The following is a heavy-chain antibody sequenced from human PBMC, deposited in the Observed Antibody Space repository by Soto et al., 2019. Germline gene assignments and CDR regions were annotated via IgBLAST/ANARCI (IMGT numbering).Heavy chain of an antibody. D-gene: IGHD3-22*01. J-gene: IGHJ4*02. CDR1: GFTFSSYG. CDR2: ISYDGSNK. Sequence: PGGSLRLSCAASGFTFSSYGMHWVRQAPGKGLEWVAVISYDGSNKYYAGSVKGRVTMTTDTSTSTAYMELRSLRSDDTAVYYCARRHDSSGYYSDYWGQGTLVTVSS. CDR3: ARRHDSSGYYSDY. V-gene: IGHV3-30*03.